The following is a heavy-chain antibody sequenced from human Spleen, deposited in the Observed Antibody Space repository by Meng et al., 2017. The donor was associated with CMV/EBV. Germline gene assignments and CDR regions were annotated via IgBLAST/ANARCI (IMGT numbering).Heavy chain of an antibody. CDR1: GYNFADSY. D-gene: IGHD2-15*01. CDR3: ARDRAPVVVVVGGTTFLGWFDP. CDR2: INLNSGGT. J-gene: IGHJ5*02. V-gene: IGHV1-2*02. Sequence: ASVKVSCKASGYNFADSYMHWVRQAPGQGLEWMGWINLNSGGTNYAQKFQGRVTMTRDTSISTAYMDLSRLKSDDTAVYYCARDRAPVVVVVGGTTFLGWFDPWGQGTQVTVSS.